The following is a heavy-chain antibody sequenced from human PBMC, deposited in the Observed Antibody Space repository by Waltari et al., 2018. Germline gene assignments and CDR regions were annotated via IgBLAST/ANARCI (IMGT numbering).Heavy chain of an antibody. CDR1: GFTFSNYW. CDR3: ARDWSGSGRGINF. CDR2: IKPDGTEK. Sequence: VESGGGLVQPGGSLRLSCAASGFTFSNYWMSGVRQAPGKGLEWVANIKPDGTEKYYVASVWGRFTISRDNTQNSLSLQLSTRRDEDSGRYFCARDWSGSGRGINFWGQGTLVTVSS. V-gene: IGHV3-7*01. J-gene: IGHJ4*02. D-gene: IGHD3-3*01.